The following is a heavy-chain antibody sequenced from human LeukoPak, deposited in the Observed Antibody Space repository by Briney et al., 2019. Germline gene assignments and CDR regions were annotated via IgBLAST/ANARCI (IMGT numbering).Heavy chain of an antibody. V-gene: IGHV4-34*01. D-gene: IGHD4-17*01. CDR2: INHSGST. J-gene: IGHJ1*01. CDR3: ARVLKDYGDIEYFQH. CDR1: GGSFSGYY. Sequence: PSETLSLTCAVYGGSFSGYYWSWIRQPPGKGLEWIGEINHSGSTNYNPSLESRVTISVDTSKNQFSLKLSSVTAADTAVYYCARVLKDYGDIEYFQHWGQGTLVTVSS.